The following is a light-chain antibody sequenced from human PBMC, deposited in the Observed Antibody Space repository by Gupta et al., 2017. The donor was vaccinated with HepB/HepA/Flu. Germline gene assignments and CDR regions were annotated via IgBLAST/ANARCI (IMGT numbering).Light chain of an antibody. CDR3: QQRNSRPGT. CDR1: QSVSSY. J-gene: IGKJ3*01. V-gene: IGKV3-11*01. CDR2: DAS. Sequence: EIVLKPSPATLSLSPGERATLSCRASQSVSSYLAWYQQKPGQAPRLLIYDASNRATGIPARFSGSGSGTDFTLTISSLEPEDFAVYYCQQRNSRPGTFGRGTKVDIK.